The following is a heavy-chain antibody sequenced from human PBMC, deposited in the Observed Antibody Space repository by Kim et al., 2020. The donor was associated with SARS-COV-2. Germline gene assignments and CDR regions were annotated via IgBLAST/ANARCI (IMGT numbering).Heavy chain of an antibody. CDR3: VRQRRYYDSNAFDI. CDR2: IYYSGST. Sequence: SETLSLTCAVSGDSISSSSYFWAWVRQPPGKGLEWIGHIYYSGSTYSSPSLKSRVTISVDTSKNQFSLKLSSVTAADTAVYYCVRQRRYYDSNAFDIWGQGTMVTVSS. CDR1: GDSISSSSYF. J-gene: IGHJ3*02. V-gene: IGHV4-39*01. D-gene: IGHD3-22*01.